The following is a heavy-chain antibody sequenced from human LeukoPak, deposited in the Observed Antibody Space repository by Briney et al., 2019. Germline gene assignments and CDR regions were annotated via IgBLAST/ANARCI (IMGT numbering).Heavy chain of an antibody. J-gene: IGHJ4*02. CDR1: VGSFSGYY. D-gene: IGHD6-6*01. CDR3: ARKGSSW. CDR2: INHSGST. Sequence: SETLSLTCAVYVGSFSGYYWSWIRHPPGKGLEWIGEINHSGSTNYNPSLKSRVTISVDTSKNQFSLKLSSVTAADTAVYYCARKGSSWRGQGTLVTVSS. V-gene: IGHV4-34*01.